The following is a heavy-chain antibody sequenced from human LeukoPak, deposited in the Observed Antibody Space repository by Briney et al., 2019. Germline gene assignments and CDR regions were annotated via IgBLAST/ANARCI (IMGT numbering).Heavy chain of an antibody. CDR1: GYTFTGYY. CDR2: INPNSDGT. D-gene: IGHD3-22*01. CDR3: ARSSSGYPYDAFDI. J-gene: IGHJ3*02. Sequence: GASVKVSCKASGYTFTGYYMHWVRQAPGQGLEWMGWINPNSDGTNYAQKFQGRVTMTRDTSISTAYMELSRLRSDDTAVYYCARSSSGYPYDAFDIWGQGTMVTVSS. V-gene: IGHV1-2*02.